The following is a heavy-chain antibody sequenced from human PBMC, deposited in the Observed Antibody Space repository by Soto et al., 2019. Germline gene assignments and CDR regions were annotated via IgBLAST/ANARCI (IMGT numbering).Heavy chain of an antibody. CDR3: STLFYYGSGSYPRVGYYYYMGV. Sequence: EVQLVESGGGFVKPGGSLRLSCAASGFTFNNAWMSWVRQAPGKGLEWVGRIKSKTDGGTTDYAAPVRGRFTISRDDSKNTLYLQMNSLKTEDTAVYHCSTLFYYGSGSYPRVGYYYYMGVWGKGTTVTVSS. CDR1: GFTFNNAW. CDR2: IKSKTDGGTT. D-gene: IGHD3-10*01. J-gene: IGHJ6*03. V-gene: IGHV3-15*01.